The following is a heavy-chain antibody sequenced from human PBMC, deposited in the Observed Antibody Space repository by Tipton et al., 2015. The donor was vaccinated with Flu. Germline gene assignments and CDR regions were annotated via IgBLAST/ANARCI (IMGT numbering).Heavy chain of an antibody. J-gene: IGHJ4*02. Sequence: TLSLTCAVYGGSFSSHYWSWIRQPPGKGLEWIGEINPSGSTNYNPSLKSRVTISVDTSKNQFSLKLSSVTAADTAVYYCARGDGYNFDYWGQGTLVTVSS. V-gene: IGHV4-34*01. CDR2: INPSGST. CDR3: ARGDGYNFDY. CDR1: GGSFSSHY. D-gene: IGHD5-24*01.